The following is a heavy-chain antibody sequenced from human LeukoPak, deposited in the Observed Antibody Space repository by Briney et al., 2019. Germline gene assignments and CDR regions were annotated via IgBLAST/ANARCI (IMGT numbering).Heavy chain of an antibody. D-gene: IGHD3-10*01. CDR2: ISSSGSTI. CDR1: GFTFSDYY. Sequence: PGGSLRLSCAASGFTFSDYYMSWIRQAPGKGLEWVSYISSSGSTIYYADSVKGRFTISRDNSKNTLSLQMNSLRAEDTAVYYCATFYGSGKGGAFDIWGQGTMVTVSS. J-gene: IGHJ3*02. CDR3: ATFYGSGKGGAFDI. V-gene: IGHV3-11*01.